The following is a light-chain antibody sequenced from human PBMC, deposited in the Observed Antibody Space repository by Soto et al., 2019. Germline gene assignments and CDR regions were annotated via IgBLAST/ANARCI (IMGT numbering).Light chain of an antibody. CDR3: SSYASSSTLYV. Sequence: QSALTQPASVSGSPGQSITISCTGTSRDIGGYNYVSWYQQHPGKALKLMIYEVSNRPSGVSDRFSGSKSGNSASLTISGLQAEDEADYYCSSYASSSTLYVFGTGTKLTVL. V-gene: IGLV2-14*01. CDR2: EVS. J-gene: IGLJ1*01. CDR1: SRDIGGYNY.